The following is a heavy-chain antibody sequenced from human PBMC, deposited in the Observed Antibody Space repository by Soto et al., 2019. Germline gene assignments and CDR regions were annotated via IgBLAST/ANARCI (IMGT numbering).Heavy chain of an antibody. J-gene: IGHJ6*02. CDR3: ARAAYGSGNYYAPHYGYAMDV. CDR2: ILYTGNT. CDR1: GVSISNYY. D-gene: IGHD3-10*01. Sequence: QVQLQESGPGLVKPSETLSLTCTVSGVSISNYYWSWIRQPPGKGLEWLGYILYTGNTNYNPSLKSRVTISVDTSKTQVSLELTSVTTADTAVYFCARAAYGSGNYYAPHYGYAMDVWGQGTTVTVSS. V-gene: IGHV4-59*01.